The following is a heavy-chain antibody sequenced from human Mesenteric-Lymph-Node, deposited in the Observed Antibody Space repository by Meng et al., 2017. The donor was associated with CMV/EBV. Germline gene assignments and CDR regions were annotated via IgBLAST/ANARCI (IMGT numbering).Heavy chain of an antibody. Sequence: QSQLRREGAGLVMPTRSVSVTRACIGGWCIGEYCNWIRQSPEKGLEWIGEVNHSGSTTYNQSFTSRIIISVDTSTNQISLNMSSVTAADTAVYYCARGSSYDILTGYFDYWGQGALVTVSS. V-gene: IGHV4-34*01. CDR3: ARGSSYDILTGYFDY. CDR1: GGWCIGEY. D-gene: IGHD3-9*01. CDR2: VNHSGST. J-gene: IGHJ4*02.